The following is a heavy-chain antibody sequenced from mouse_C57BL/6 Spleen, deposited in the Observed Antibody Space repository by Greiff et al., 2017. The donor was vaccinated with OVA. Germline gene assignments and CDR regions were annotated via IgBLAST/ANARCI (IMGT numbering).Heavy chain of an antibody. J-gene: IGHJ3*01. CDR3: ARDYYGSSYVFAY. CDR2: INPGSGGT. V-gene: IGHV1-54*01. CDR1: GYAFTNYL. D-gene: IGHD1-1*01. Sequence: QVQLKESGAELVRPGTSVKVSCKASGYAFTNYLIEWVKQRPGQGLEWIGVINPGSGGTNYNEKFKGKATLTADKSSSTAYMQLSSLTSEDSAVYFWARDYYGSSYVFAYWGQGTLVTVSA.